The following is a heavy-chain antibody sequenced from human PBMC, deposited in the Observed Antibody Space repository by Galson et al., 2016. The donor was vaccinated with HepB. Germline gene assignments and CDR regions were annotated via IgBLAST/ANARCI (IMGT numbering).Heavy chain of an antibody. V-gene: IGHV1-18*01. CDR2: IIVYDGNT. Sequence: SVKVSCKASGFTFTGYGISWVRQAPGQGLEWLGWIIVYDGNTHYAQNFQGRLTMTTDTSTSTAYLELMRLRYDDTAIYYSARDYGGTWYDYWGQGTQVTVSS. D-gene: IGHD6-13*01. CDR1: GFTFTGYG. CDR3: ARDYGGTWYDY. J-gene: IGHJ4*02.